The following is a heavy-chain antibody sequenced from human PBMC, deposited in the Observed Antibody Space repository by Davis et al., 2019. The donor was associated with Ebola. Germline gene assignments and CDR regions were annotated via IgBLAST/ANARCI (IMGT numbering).Heavy chain of an antibody. CDR2: ISAYNGNT. D-gene: IGHD3-22*01. Sequence: ASVKVSCKASGGTFSDFAISWVRQAPGQGLEWMGWISAYNGNTNYAQKLQGRVTMTTDTSTSTAYMELRSLRSDDTAVYYCARYRYYDSSGYGNWGQGTLVTVSS. V-gene: IGHV1-18*01. CDR3: ARYRYYDSSGYGN. CDR1: GGTFSDFA. J-gene: IGHJ4*02.